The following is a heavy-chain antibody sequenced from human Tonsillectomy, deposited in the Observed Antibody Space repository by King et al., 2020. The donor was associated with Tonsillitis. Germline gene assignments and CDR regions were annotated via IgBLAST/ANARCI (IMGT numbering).Heavy chain of an antibody. V-gene: IGHV3-7*03. Sequence: VQLVESGGGLVQPGGSLRLSCAASGFTFSSYWMSWVRQAPGKGLEWVANIKQDGSEKYYVDSVKGRFTISRDNAKNSLYLQMNSLRAEDTAVYYCARGRITMVRGDHSTYFDYWGQGTLVTVSS. CDR1: GFTFSSYW. CDR3: ARGRITMVRGDHSTYFDY. D-gene: IGHD3-10*01. CDR2: IKQDGSEK. J-gene: IGHJ4*02.